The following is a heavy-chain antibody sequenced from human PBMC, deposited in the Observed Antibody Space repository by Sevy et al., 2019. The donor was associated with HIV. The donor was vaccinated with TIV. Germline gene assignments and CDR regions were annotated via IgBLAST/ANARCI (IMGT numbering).Heavy chain of an antibody. V-gene: IGHV3-7*03. CDR2: IKEDGSEN. J-gene: IGHJ5*02. CDR1: GFTFSNYW. Sequence: GGYLRLSCAASGFTFSNYWMSWVRQAPGKGLEWVANIKEDGSENYYVDSVKGRFTISRDNAKNSLYLQMNSLRAEDTAVYYCARVGGCSSTSCFAYWFDPWGQGTLVTVS. CDR3: ARVGGCSSTSCFAYWFDP. D-gene: IGHD2-2*01.